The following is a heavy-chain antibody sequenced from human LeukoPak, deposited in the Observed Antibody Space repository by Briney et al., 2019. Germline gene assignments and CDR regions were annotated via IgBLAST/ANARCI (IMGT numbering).Heavy chain of an antibody. CDR2: IKEDGSLK. J-gene: IGHJ4*02. V-gene: IGHV3-7*03. D-gene: IGHD5-18*01. CDR1: GFTFSTYW. Sequence: GGSLRLSCATSGFTFSTYWMTWVRQAPGKGLEWVANIKEDGSLKYYVDSVKGRFTISRDNAKNSLYLQMSSLRAEDTAVYYCARVGRGYSLDYWGQGTLVTVSS. CDR3: ARVGRGYSLDY.